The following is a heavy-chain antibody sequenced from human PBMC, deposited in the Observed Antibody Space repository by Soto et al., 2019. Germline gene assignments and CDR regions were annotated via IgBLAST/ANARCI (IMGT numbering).Heavy chain of an antibody. V-gene: IGHV4-39*01. CDR3: ARGLGYYDILNWFDP. CDR2: IYYSGST. D-gene: IGHD3-9*01. Sequence: PSETLSLTCTVSGGSISSSSYYWGWIRQPPGKGLEWIGSIYYSGSTYYNPSLKSRVTISVDTSKNQFSLKLSSVTAADTAVYYCARGLGYYDILNWFDPWGQGTLVTVSS. J-gene: IGHJ5*02. CDR1: GGSISSSSYY.